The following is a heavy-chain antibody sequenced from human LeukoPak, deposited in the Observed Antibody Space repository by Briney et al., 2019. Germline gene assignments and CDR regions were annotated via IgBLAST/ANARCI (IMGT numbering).Heavy chain of an antibody. CDR3: ARTKTQRGYSGYDSDY. CDR2: IYTSGST. CDR1: GGSISSGSYY. V-gene: IGHV4-61*02. Sequence: SQTLSLTCTVSGGSISSGSYYWSWIRQPAGKGLEWIGRIYTSGSTNYNPSLKSRVTILVDTSKNQFSLKLSSVTAADTAVYYCARTKTQRGYSGYDSDYWGQGTLVTVSS. D-gene: IGHD5-12*01. J-gene: IGHJ4*02.